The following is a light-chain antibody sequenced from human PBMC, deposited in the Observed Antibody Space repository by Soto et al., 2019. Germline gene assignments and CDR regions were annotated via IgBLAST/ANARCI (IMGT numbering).Light chain of an antibody. J-gene: IGKJ4*01. V-gene: IGKV3-20*01. CDR1: QSVSSNY. CDR2: GAS. Sequence: EIVLTQSPGTLSLSPGERATLSCRARQSVSSNYLAWYQQKPGQAHRLLIYGASIRATGIPDRFIGSGSGTDFALTISRLEPEDFGVYYCQQYGGSPRVTFGGGTKVEIK. CDR3: QQYGGSPRVT.